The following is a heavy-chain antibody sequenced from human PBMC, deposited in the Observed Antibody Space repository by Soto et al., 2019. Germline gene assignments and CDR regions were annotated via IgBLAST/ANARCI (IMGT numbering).Heavy chain of an antibody. Sequence: QVQLVQSGAELKKPGSSVKVSCKASGGTFGSNAISWVRQAPGQGLEWMGGIIPIFGTTNNAQKFQGRVTITADESTNTAYMGLSSLRSEDTAIYYCAREGYTFGPGAVRGAFDIWGQGTMVTVSS. CDR3: AREGYTFGPGAVRGAFDI. D-gene: IGHD1-1*01. CDR1: GGTFGSNA. CDR2: IIPIFGTT. V-gene: IGHV1-69*12. J-gene: IGHJ3*02.